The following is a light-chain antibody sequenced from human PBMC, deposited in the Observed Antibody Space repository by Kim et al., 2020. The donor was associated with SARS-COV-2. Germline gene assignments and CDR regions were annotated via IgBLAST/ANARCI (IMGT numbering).Light chain of an antibody. V-gene: IGKV3-20*01. CDR2: GAS. Sequence: PGERATLACRASQSVSSSYLAWYQQKPGQAPRLLIYGASSRATGIPDRFSGSGSGTDFTLTISRLEPEDFAVYYCQQYGSSPWTFGQGTKVDIK. CDR1: QSVSSSY. CDR3: QQYGSSPWT. J-gene: IGKJ1*01.